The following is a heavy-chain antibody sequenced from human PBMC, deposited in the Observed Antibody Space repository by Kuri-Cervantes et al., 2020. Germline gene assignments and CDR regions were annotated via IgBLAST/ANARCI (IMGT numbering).Heavy chain of an antibody. V-gene: IGHV3-21*01. Sequence: GESLKISCAASGFSFKNYRMNWVRQAPGKGPEWVSSISTFSNYISYADSVKGRFTISRDNAKNSVYLQMNSLRAEDTAVYYCARDGDLLYYYYYMDVWGKGTTVTVSS. CDR3: ARDGDLLYYYYYMDV. CDR1: GFSFKNYR. CDR2: ISTFSNYI. J-gene: IGHJ6*03. D-gene: IGHD4-17*01.